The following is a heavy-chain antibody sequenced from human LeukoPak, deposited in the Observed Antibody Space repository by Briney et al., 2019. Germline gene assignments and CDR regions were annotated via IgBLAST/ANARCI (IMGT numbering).Heavy chain of an antibody. V-gene: IGHV1-18*01. CDR2: ISAYNGNT. D-gene: IGHD2-2*01. CDR1: GYTFTSYG. CDR3: AREFVVVPAAANDY. J-gene: IGHJ4*02. Sequence: ASVTVSFKASGYTFTSYGISWVRQAPGQGREGMGWISAYNGNTNYAQKLQGRVTMTTDTSTSTAYMELRSLRSDDTAVYYCAREFVVVPAAANDYWGQGTLVTVSS.